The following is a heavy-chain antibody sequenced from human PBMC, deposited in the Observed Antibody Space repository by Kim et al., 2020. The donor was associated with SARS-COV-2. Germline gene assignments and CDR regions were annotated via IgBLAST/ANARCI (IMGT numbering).Heavy chain of an antibody. V-gene: IGHV3-13*01. J-gene: IGHJ3*02. CDR1: GFTFSSYD. Sequence: GGSLRLSCAASGFTFSSYDMPWVRQATGRGLEWVSDLATGGGSTYPPPVKGRSTISRENSKKSFYLLINDLRPGDTAFYYCAGGSRASYFDI. CDR3: AGGSRASYFDI. CDR2: LATGGGS.